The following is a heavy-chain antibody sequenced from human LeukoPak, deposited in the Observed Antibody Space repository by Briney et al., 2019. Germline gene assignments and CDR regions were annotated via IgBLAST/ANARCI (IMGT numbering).Heavy chain of an antibody. Sequence: ASVKVSCKASRYTSSDDYIHWVRQAPGQGREWMGWMNPKRGVTTYAQKFQGRVTMTRDTSITTAYMELTRLRSDDTTIYYCARERNYGDYGNAFDVWGQGTKVTVSS. V-gene: IGHV1-2*02. CDR2: MNPKRGVT. CDR1: RYTSSDDY. CDR3: ARERNYGDYGNAFDV. J-gene: IGHJ3*01. D-gene: IGHD4-17*01.